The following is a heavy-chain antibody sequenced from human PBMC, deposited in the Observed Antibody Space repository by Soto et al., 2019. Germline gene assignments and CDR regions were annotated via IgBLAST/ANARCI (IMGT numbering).Heavy chain of an antibody. CDR2: IRSKAYGGTT. D-gene: IGHD5-18*01. CDR3: TSLQMDTTYYYYGMDV. V-gene: IGHV3-49*04. CDR1: GFTFGDYA. J-gene: IGHJ6*02. Sequence: GGSLRLSCTASGFTFGDYAMSWVRQAPGKGLEWVGFIRSKAYGGTTEYAASVKGRFTISRDDSKSIAYLQMNSLKTEDTAVYYCTSLQMDTTYYYYGMDVWGQGTKVTVSS.